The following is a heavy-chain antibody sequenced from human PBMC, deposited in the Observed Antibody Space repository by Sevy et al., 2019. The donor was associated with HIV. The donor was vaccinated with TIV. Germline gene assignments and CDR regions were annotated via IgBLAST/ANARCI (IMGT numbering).Heavy chain of an antibody. CDR1: GFTFNNYA. J-gene: IGHJ4*02. Sequence: GGSLRLSCAASGFTFNNYAMSWVRQAPGKGLEWVSGISGRGDNRYYADPGKDRFTISRDNSKNTMYLQMNRLRVEDTAIYYCASGMYTSGWYAPGYFDTWGQGTLVTVSS. CDR2: ISGRGDNR. CDR3: ASGMYTSGWYAPGYFDT. V-gene: IGHV3-23*01. D-gene: IGHD6-19*01.